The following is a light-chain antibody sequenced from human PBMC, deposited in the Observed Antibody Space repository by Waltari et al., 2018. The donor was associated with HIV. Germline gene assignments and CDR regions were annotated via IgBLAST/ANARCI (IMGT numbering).Light chain of an antibody. V-gene: IGLV3-1*01. Sequence: SYELTQPPSVSVSPGQTASITCSGDKLGDYYVFWYQQKTGQSPVVVIYQNSRRPSGIPWRFSGSNSGNSATLTISGTQAMDEADYYCQAWDSTTAVFGTGTKVTVL. CDR1: KLGDYY. J-gene: IGLJ1*01. CDR3: QAWDSTTAV. CDR2: QNS.